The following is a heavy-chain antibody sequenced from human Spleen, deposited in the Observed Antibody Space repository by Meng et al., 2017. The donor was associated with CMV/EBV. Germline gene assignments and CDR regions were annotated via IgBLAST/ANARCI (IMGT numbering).Heavy chain of an antibody. Sequence: TFSIYTINWMRQAPGQGLEWMGRIIPILAIANYAQKFQGRVTITADKSTSTAYMELSSLRSEDTAVYYCAREGHVTIFGVVINNWFDPWGQGTLVTVSS. D-gene: IGHD3-3*01. CDR3: AREGHVTIFGVVINNWFDP. CDR2: IIPILAIA. CDR1: TFSIYT. J-gene: IGHJ5*02. V-gene: IGHV1-69*04.